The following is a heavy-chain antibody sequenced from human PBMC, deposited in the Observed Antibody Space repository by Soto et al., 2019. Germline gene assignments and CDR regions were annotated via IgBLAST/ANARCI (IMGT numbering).Heavy chain of an antibody. CDR2: IYPGDSDT. Sequence: GESLKISCKGSGYGFTSYWIGWVRQMPGKGLEWMGIIYPGDSDTRYSPSFQGQVTISADKSISTAYLQWSSLKASDTAMYYCAREGYDILTGYYKTYYYYGMDVWGQGTTVTVSS. J-gene: IGHJ6*02. CDR1: GYGFTSYW. CDR3: AREGYDILTGYYKTYYYYGMDV. V-gene: IGHV5-51*01. D-gene: IGHD3-9*01.